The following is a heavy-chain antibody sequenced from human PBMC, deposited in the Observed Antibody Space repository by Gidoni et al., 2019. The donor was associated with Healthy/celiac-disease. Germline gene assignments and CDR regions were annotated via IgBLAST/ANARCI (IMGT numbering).Heavy chain of an antibody. CDR3: ARDGRGGLLEWYYYYYYMDV. D-gene: IGHD3-3*01. J-gene: IGHJ6*03. CDR1: GGSISSYY. Sequence: QVQLQESGPGLVKPSETLSLTCTVSGGSISSYYWSWIRQPAGKGLEWIGRIYTSGSTNYNPSLKSRVTMSVDTSKNQFSLKLSSVTAADTAVYYCARDGRGGLLEWYYYYYYMDVWGKGTTVTVSS. V-gene: IGHV4-4*07. CDR2: IYTSGST.